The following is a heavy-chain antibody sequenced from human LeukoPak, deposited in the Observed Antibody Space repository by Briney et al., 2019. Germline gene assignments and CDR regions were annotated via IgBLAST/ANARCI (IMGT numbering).Heavy chain of an antibody. J-gene: IGHJ4*02. Sequence: QAGGSLRLFCASSRFTFDDYDMQWVRQAPGKGLEEVLGISWNCCSIVYAESVKDRFTISRDNPKNSLYLHMHSLSCEDTALYYCAKDTTGYSSGWYGYWGQGTLVTVYS. CDR2: ISWNCCSI. V-gene: IGHV3-9*01. D-gene: IGHD6-19*01. CDR3: AKDTTGYSSGWYGY. CDR1: RFTFDDYD.